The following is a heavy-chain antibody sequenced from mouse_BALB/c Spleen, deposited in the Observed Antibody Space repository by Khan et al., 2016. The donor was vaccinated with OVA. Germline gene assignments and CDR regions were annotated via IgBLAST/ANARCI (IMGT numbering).Heavy chain of an antibody. V-gene: IGHV5-6*01. J-gene: IGHJ3*01. D-gene: IGHD4-1*01. CDR2: ISSDGDYT. CDR1: GFTFSPYS. CDR3: ATHLTESFAY. Sequence: VELVQSGGDLVKPGGSLKLSCAASGFTFSPYSMSWVRQTPDKRLEWVATISSDGDYTYYPDSVKGRFNFSRDNAKNTLYLHISTLKSDDTAMYYCATHLTESFAYWGQGTLVTVSA.